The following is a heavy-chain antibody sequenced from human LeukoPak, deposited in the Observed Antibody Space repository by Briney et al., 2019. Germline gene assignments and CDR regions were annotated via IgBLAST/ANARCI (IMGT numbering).Heavy chain of an antibody. CDR1: GDSISSSHW. CDR2: VYHSGTT. V-gene: IGHV4-4*02. J-gene: IGHJ4*02. Sequence: PSGTLSLTCAVSGDSISSSHWWSWVRQPPGKGLEWIGEVYHSGTTNYNPSLKSRVTISVDKSKNQFSLNLSSVIAADTAVYYCARGRAAADNYFDYWGQGTLVTVSS. CDR3: ARGRAAADNYFDY. D-gene: IGHD6-13*01.